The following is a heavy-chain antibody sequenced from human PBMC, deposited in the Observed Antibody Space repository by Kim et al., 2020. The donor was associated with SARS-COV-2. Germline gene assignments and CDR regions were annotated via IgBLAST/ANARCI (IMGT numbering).Heavy chain of an antibody. Sequence: SETLSLTCSVSGGSITSDYWSWSRQSPGKGLEWIGYVYNSGSRGTTNYNPSIKSRVTMSVAMSKNQFSLELTSVTPADTAVYYCARRDNLTGYYTPWGQGTLVTVSS. J-gene: IGHJ5*02. V-gene: IGHV4-59*13. CDR3: ARRDNLTGYYTP. CDR2: VYNSGSRGTT. D-gene: IGHD3-9*01. CDR1: GGSITSDY.